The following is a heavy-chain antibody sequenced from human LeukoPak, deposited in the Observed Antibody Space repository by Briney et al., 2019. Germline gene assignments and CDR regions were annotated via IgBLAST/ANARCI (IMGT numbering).Heavy chain of an antibody. Sequence: ASVKVSCKASGYTFTGYYMHWVRQAPGQGLEWMGWINPNSGGTNYAQKFQGRVNMTRDTSISTAYMELSRLRSDDTAVYYCARDRAYNIVVVPAAKATYYYYMDVWGKGTTVTVSS. V-gene: IGHV1-2*02. CDR3: ARDRAYNIVVVPAAKATYYYYMDV. J-gene: IGHJ6*03. CDR2: INPNSGGT. CDR1: GYTFTGYY. D-gene: IGHD2-2*01.